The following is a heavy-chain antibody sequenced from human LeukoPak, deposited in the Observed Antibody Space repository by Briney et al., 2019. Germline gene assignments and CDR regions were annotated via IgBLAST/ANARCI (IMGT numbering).Heavy chain of an antibody. J-gene: IGHJ4*02. D-gene: IGHD3-10*01. CDR2: ISYDGSNK. CDR1: GFTFSSYG. V-gene: IGHV3-30*03. CDR3: VREMSYYDSGTYYNSFDY. Sequence: GGSLRLPCAASGFTFSSYGMHWVRQAPGKGLEWVAVISYDGSNKYYADSVKGRFTISRDNSKNTLYLQMNSLRAADTAVYFCVREMSYYDSGTYYNSFDYWGQGALVTVSS.